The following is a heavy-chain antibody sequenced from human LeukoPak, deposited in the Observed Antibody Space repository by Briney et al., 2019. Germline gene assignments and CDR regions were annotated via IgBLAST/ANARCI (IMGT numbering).Heavy chain of an antibody. J-gene: IGHJ2*01. Sequence: PSETLSLTCTVSGGSISSYYWSWIRQPPGKGLEWIGYIYYSGSTSYNPSLKSRVTISVDTSKNQFSLKLSSVTAADTAVYYCARVLLTAPSYWYFDLWGRGTLVTVSS. CDR1: GGSISSYY. CDR2: IYYSGST. CDR3: ARVLLTAPSYWYFDL. D-gene: IGHD1-20*01. V-gene: IGHV4-59*01.